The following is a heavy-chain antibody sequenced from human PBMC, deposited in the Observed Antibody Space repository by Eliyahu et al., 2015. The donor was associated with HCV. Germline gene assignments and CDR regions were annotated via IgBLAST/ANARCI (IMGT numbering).Heavy chain of an antibody. D-gene: IGHD3-22*01. CDR3: ARADTFYSDRSGYYYFDY. V-gene: IGHV2-70*15. Sequence: QVTLRESGPALVKPTQTLTLTCTFSGFSLSTSGMCVSWIRQTPGKALEWLARIDWDDDKYYSTSLKTRLTISKDTSKNQVVLTMTNMDPVDTATYYCARADTFYSDRSGYYYFDYWGQGTLVTVSS. J-gene: IGHJ4*02. CDR1: GFSLSTSGMC. CDR2: IDWDDDK.